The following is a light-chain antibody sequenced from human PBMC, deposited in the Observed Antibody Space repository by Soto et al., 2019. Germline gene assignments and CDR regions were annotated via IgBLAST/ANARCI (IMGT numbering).Light chain of an antibody. CDR1: QSISNY. V-gene: IGKV1-39*01. J-gene: IGKJ1*01. Sequence: DIQMTQSPSSLSASVGDRVTITCRASQSISNYLNWYQQKPGKAPKLLIYAASSLQSGVPSRFSGSGSGTDFSLTISSLQPEDFATYYCQQSYNTPPWTIGQGTKVEIK. CDR2: AAS. CDR3: QQSYNTPPWT.